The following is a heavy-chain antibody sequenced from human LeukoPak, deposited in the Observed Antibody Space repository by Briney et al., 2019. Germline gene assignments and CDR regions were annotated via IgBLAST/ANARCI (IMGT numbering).Heavy chain of an antibody. Sequence: GASLRLSCAASGFTFSDYYMSWIRQAPGKGLEWVSYISSSGSTIYYADSVKGRFTISRDNAKNSLYLQMNSLRAEDTAVYYCARDVSSSWTSDYWGQGTLVTVSS. V-gene: IGHV3-11*01. D-gene: IGHD6-13*01. CDR2: ISSSGSTI. J-gene: IGHJ4*02. CDR3: ARDVSSSWTSDY. CDR1: GFTFSDYY.